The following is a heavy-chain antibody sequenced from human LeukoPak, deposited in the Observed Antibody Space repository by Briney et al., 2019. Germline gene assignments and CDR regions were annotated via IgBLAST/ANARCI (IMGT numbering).Heavy chain of an antibody. CDR1: AGTFSSYA. Sequence: SVKVSCKASAGTFSSYAISWVRQAPGQGLEWMGGIIPIFGTANYAQKFQGRVTITTDESTSTAYMELSSLRSEDTAVYYCARVFAPYYYDSSGYSHFDYWGQGTLVTVSS. D-gene: IGHD3-22*01. V-gene: IGHV1-69*05. CDR3: ARVFAPYYYDSSGYSHFDY. CDR2: IIPIFGTA. J-gene: IGHJ4*02.